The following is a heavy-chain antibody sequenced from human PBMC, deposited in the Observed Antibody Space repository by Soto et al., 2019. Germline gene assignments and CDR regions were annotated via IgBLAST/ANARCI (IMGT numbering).Heavy chain of an antibody. D-gene: IGHD1-26*01. CDR2: NRDKANSYTT. CDR1: GFTFSDHY. CDR3: TNLWNPYSGRTFDY. V-gene: IGHV3-72*01. Sequence: PGGSLRLSCAASGFTFSDHYMDWVRQAPGKGLEWVGRNRDKANSYTTEYAASVKGRFTISRDDSKNTLYLQMNSLKTEDTAVYYCTNLWNPYSGRTFDYWGQGTLVTVSS. J-gene: IGHJ4*02.